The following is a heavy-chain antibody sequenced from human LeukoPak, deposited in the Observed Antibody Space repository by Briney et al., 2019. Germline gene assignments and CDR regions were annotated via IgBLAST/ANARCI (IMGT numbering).Heavy chain of an antibody. Sequence: PAETLSLTCTVSGGSISSGSYYWSWIRQPARKGLEWIGRIYTSGSTNYNPSLKSRVTISVDTSKNRFSLKLSSVTAADTAVYYCARESSSFDYWGQGTLVTVSS. CDR3: ARESSSFDY. CDR1: GGSISSGSYY. J-gene: IGHJ4*02. D-gene: IGHD6-6*01. CDR2: IYTSGST. V-gene: IGHV4-61*02.